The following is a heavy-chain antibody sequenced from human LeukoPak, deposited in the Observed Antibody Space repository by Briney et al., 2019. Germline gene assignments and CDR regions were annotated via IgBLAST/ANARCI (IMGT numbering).Heavy chain of an antibody. Sequence: SQTLSLTCTVSGGSISSGGSYWSWIRQHPGKGLEWNGYIYYSGSTYYNPSLKSRVTISVDTSKNQFSLKLSSVTAADTAVYYCARGPYCSSTSCFGMDVWGRGTTVTVSS. CDR2: IYYSGST. V-gene: IGHV4-31*03. J-gene: IGHJ6*02. CDR1: GGSISSGGSY. D-gene: IGHD2-2*01. CDR3: ARGPYCSSTSCFGMDV.